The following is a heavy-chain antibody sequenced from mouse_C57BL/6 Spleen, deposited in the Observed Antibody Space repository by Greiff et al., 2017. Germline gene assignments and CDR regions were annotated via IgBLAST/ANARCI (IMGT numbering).Heavy chain of an antibody. J-gene: IGHJ4*01. CDR2: IYPRSGNT. CDR1: GYTFTSYG. CDR3: ARYYYGSSPLRDAMDY. D-gene: IGHD1-1*01. V-gene: IGHV1-81*01. Sequence: QVQLQQSGAELARPGASVKLSCKASGYTFTSYGISWVKQRTGQGLEWIGEIYPRSGNTYYNEKFKGKATLTADKSSSTAYMELRSLTSEDSAVYFCARYYYGSSPLRDAMDYWGQGTSVTVSS.